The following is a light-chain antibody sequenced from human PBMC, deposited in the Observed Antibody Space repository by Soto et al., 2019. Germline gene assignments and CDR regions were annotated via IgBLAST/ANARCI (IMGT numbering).Light chain of an antibody. Sequence: QSVLTQPPSASGTPGQRVTISCSGSNSNVGSNTVHWYQHLPGTAPKLLIYGNNQRPSGVPDRFSGSKSGNTASLTVSGLQAEDEADYYCSSYAGSNNFDVFGTGTKVTVL. CDR1: NSNVGSNT. V-gene: IGLV1-44*01. CDR2: GNN. J-gene: IGLJ1*01. CDR3: SSYAGSNNFDV.